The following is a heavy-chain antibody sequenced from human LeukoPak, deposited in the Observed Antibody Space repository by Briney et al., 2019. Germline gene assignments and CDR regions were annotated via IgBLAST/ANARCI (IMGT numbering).Heavy chain of an antibody. Sequence: GGSLRLSCAASGFTVSSNYMSWVRQAPGKGLEWVANIKQDGSEKYYVDSVKGRFTISRDNAKNSLYLQMNSLRAEDTAVYYCARDDCSSISCYHNWFDPWGQGTLVTVSS. V-gene: IGHV3-7*01. CDR1: GFTVSSNY. CDR2: IKQDGSEK. J-gene: IGHJ5*02. D-gene: IGHD2-2*01. CDR3: ARDDCSSISCYHNWFDP.